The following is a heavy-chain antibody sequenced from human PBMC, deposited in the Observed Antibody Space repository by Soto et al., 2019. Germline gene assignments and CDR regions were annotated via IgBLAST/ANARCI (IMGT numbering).Heavy chain of an antibody. CDR1: GYTLTGYN. D-gene: IGHD3-10*01. CDR3: ARDSYGSVPGGNWFDP. CDR2: INPNSGGT. Sequence: QLKLVQSGAEVKKPGASVKVSCKASGYTLTGYNLTWLRQPPGQGLEWMGWINPNSGGTNYAQKFQGWVTMTRDTSISTAYMELSRLRSDDTAVYYCARDSYGSVPGGNWFDPWGQGTLVTVSS. J-gene: IGHJ5*02. V-gene: IGHV1-2*04.